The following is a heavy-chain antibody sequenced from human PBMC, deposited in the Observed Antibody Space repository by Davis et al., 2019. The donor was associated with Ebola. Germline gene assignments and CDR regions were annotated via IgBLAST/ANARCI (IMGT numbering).Heavy chain of an antibody. Sequence: SETLSLTCTVSGGSVSSGSYSWSWIRPPPGKGLEWIGYIYHSGCTYYNPSLKSRVTISVDRSKNQFPLKLSSVTAADTAVYYCARGGYYDSSSPGYYFDYWGQGTLVTVSS. CDR1: GGSVSSGSYS. J-gene: IGHJ4*02. D-gene: IGHD3-22*01. CDR3: ARGGYYDSSSPGYYFDY. V-gene: IGHV4-30-2*01. CDR2: IYHSGCT.